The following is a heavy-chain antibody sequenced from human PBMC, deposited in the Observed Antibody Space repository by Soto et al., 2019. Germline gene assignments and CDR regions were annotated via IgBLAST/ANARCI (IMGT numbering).Heavy chain of an antibody. J-gene: IGHJ5*02. CDR1: GYTFINYY. V-gene: IGHV1-2*04. D-gene: IGHD1-7*01. CDR2: INPDSGGT. CDR3: ARDSGTRNWFDP. Sequence: ASVKVSCKASGYTFINYYMHWVRQAPGQGFEWMGWINPDSGGTTYAQKFQGWLTMTRDTSISTVYMEFSRLRSDDTAVYYCARDSGTRNWFDPWGQGTLVTVSS.